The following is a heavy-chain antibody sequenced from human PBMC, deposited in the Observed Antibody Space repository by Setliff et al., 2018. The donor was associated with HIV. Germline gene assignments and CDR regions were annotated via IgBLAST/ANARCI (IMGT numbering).Heavy chain of an antibody. CDR3: AKDSYAYGYRGPIFDY. CDR2: IGGAYDGNT. CDR1: GFTFSTYS. V-gene: IGHV3-23*01. Sequence: SGGSLRLSCAASGFTFSTYSMVWVRQAPGKGLEWVSGIGGAYDGNTYHADSVKGRFTIFRENSKNIVYLQMSNLRADDTAVYYCAKDSYAYGYRGPIFDYWGQGTPVTVSS. D-gene: IGHD4-17*01. J-gene: IGHJ4*02.